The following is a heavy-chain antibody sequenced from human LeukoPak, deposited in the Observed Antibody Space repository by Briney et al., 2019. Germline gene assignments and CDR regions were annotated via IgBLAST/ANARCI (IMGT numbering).Heavy chain of an antibody. D-gene: IGHD3-22*01. CDR2: IYGGGAT. J-gene: IGHJ4*02. Sequence: PGGSLRLSCAASGLTVSSNYMSWVRQPPGEGLEWVSVIYGGGATYYADSVRGRFTISRDDSRNTLYLQMNSLRAEDTAVYYCATTYYYYSSGYFGYWGQGTLVTVSS. CDR3: ATTYYYYSSGYFGY. V-gene: IGHV3-66*01. CDR1: GLTVSSNY.